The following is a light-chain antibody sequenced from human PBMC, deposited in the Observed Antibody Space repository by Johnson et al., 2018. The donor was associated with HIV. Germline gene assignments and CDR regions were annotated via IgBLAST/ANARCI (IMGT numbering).Light chain of an antibody. CDR3: ATWDSSLSAYV. J-gene: IGLJ1*01. CDR1: SSNFGNDY. Sequence: QSVLTQPPSVSAAPGQKVTISCSTNSSNFGNDYVSWYQQLPGTAPKLLIYKNDKRPSGIPDRFSASKSGSSATLGIPGLQTGDEGDYYCATWDSSLSAYVFGPGTKVTIL. V-gene: IGLV1-51*02. CDR2: KND.